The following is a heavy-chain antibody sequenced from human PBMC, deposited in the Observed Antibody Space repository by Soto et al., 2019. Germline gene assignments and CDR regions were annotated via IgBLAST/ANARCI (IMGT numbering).Heavy chain of an antibody. CDR1: GFTFSSHA. Sequence: QVQLVESGGGVVQPGRSLRLSCAVSGFTFSSHAMHWVRQAPGKGLEWVTLISSDGSNKYYADSVKGRFTTSRDNSKNTRYLQMNSLIVEDTAVYYCARDDEGGSDCDLGYWGQGALVTVSS. J-gene: IGHJ4*02. CDR3: ARDDEGGSDCDLGY. D-gene: IGHD1-26*01. V-gene: IGHV3-30-3*01. CDR2: ISSDGSNK.